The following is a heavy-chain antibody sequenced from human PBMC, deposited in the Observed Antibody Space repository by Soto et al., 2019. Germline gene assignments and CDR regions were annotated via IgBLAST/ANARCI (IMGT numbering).Heavy chain of an antibody. CDR2: ISGYNGAT. CDR1: GYSFTSYG. Sequence: ASVKVSCKASGYSFTSYGISWVRQAPGQGLEWMGWISGYNGATKYAQKLQGRVTVTTDTSTSTASMELRSLRSDDTAVYYCARHAGYYHASGAHALDVWGPGTTVTVSS. CDR3: ARHAGYYHASGAHALDV. V-gene: IGHV1-18*01. J-gene: IGHJ3*01. D-gene: IGHD3-10*01.